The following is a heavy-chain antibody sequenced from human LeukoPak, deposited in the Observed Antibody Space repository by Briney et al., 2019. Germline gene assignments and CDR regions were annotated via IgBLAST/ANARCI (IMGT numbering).Heavy chain of an antibody. CDR2: MNPNCGNT. J-gene: IGHJ4*02. CDR1: GYTFTSYD. Sequence: ASVKVSCKASGYTFTSYDINWVRQATGQGLEWMGWMNPNCGNTGYAQKFQGRVTITRNTSISTAYMELSSLRSEDTAVYYCARESSIAARRRSGLGYWGQGTLVTVSS. D-gene: IGHD6-6*01. V-gene: IGHV1-8*03. CDR3: ARESSIAARRRSGLGY.